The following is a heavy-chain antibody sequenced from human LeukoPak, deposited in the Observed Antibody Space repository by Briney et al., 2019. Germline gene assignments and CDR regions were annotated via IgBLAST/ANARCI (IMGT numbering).Heavy chain of an antibody. CDR3: ASRYCSSTSCLYDAFDI. Sequence: SETLSLTCTVSGGSNSSYYWSWIRQPPGKGLEWIGYIYYSGSTNYNPSLKSRVTISVDTSKNQFSLKLSSVTAADTAVYYCASRYCSSTSCLYDAFDIWGQGTMVTVSS. CDR2: IYYSGST. D-gene: IGHD2-2*01. V-gene: IGHV4-59*01. CDR1: GGSNSSYY. J-gene: IGHJ3*02.